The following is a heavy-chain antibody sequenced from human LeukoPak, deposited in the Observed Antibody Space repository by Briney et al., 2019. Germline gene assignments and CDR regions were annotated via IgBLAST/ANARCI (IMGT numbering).Heavy chain of an antibody. J-gene: IGHJ6*02. CDR2: ISSSGSTI. D-gene: IGHD1-26*01. V-gene: IGHV3-11*01. Sequence: GRSLRLSCAASGFTFSDYYMSWIRQAPGKGLEWVSYISSSGSTIYCADSVKGRFTISRDNAKNSLYLQMNSLRAEDTAVYYCARGLGATTRNYYFYGLDVWGQGTTVTVSS. CDR1: GFTFSDYY. CDR3: ARGLGATTRNYYFYGLDV.